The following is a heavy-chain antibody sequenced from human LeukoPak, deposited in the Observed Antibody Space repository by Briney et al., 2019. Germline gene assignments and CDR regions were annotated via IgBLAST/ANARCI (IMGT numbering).Heavy chain of an antibody. Sequence: ASVKVSCKASGYTFTGYYMHWVRQAPGQGLEWMGWINPNSGGTNYAQKFQGRVTMTRDTSISNAYMELSRLRSDDTAVYYCSXXRAQYSYGSFDIWGQGTMVTVSS. D-gene: IGHD5-18*01. J-gene: IGHJ3*02. CDR3: SXXRAQYSYGSFDI. CDR1: GYTFTGYY. CDR2: INPNSGGT. V-gene: IGHV1-2*02.